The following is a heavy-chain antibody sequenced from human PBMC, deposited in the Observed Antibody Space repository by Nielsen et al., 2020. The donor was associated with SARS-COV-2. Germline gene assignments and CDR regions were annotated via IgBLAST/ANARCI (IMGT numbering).Heavy chain of an antibody. D-gene: IGHD2-15*01. CDR2: ISSSGSTM. V-gene: IGHV3-48*03. Sequence: GGSLRLSCAASGFTFSSYQMNWVRQAPGKGLEWVSYISSSGSTMYYADSVKGRFTISRDNAKNSLYLQMNSLRAEDTAVYYCARDREVVVAATPGYWGQGTLVTVSS. CDR1: GFTFSSYQ. CDR3: ARDREVVVAATPGY. J-gene: IGHJ4*02.